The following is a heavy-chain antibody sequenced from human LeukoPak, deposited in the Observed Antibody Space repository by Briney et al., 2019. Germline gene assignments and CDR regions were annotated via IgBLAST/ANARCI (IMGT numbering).Heavy chain of an antibody. CDR3: ARRAMVRGGHNWFDP. J-gene: IGHJ5*02. CDR1: GGSISSYY. CDR2: IYTSGST. D-gene: IGHD3-10*01. V-gene: IGHV4-4*09. Sequence: SETLSLTCTVSGGSISSYYWSWIRQPPGKGLERIGYIYTSGSTNYNPSLKSRVTISVDTSKNQFSLKLSSVTAADTAVYYCARRAMVRGGHNWFDPWGQGTLVTVSS.